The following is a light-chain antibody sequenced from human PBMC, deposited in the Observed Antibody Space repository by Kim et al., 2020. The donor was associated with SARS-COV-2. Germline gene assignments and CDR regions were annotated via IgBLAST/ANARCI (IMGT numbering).Light chain of an antibody. J-gene: IGLJ3*02. V-gene: IGLV3-9*01. CDR2: NID. CDR1: NIGNRN. CDR3: QVWDSSTWV. Sequence: SVALGQTARMTCGGSNIGNRNVHWYQQRPGQPPVLVIFNIDNRPSGIPERFSGSTSGNTATLTVSGAQAGDEADYHCQVWDSSTWVFGGGTKLTVL.